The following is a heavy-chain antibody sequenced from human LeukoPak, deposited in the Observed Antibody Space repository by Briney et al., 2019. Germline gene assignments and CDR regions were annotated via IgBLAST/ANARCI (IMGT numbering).Heavy chain of an antibody. J-gene: IGHJ4*02. Sequence: SVTVSCKASGGIFSSYTFNWVRQAPGQGLEWMGRVTTIPGITNYAETFQGRVTLTADTSTSTLYMEKSSLRSEDTAVYYCARLLRAVDTGAYYFDYWGQGTLVTVSS. D-gene: IGHD2-8*02. CDR1: GGIFSSYT. CDR2: VTTIPGIT. CDR3: ARLLRAVDTGAYYFDY. V-gene: IGHV1-69*02.